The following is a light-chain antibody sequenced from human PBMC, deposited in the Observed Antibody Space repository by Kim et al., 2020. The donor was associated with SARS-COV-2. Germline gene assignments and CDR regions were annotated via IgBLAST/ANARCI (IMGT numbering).Light chain of an antibody. J-gene: IGLJ1*01. CDR1: KLGDKY. CDR3: QAWDSSTFYV. CDR2: QDS. V-gene: IGLV3-1*01. Sequence: SYELTQPPSVSVSPGQTAIITCSGDKLGDKYACWYQQKPGQSPVLVIYQDSKRPSGIPERFSGSNSGNTATLTISGTQAMDEADYYCQAWDSSTFYVFGTGTKVTVL.